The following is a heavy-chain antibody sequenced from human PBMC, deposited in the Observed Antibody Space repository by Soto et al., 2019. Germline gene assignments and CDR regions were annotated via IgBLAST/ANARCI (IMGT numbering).Heavy chain of an antibody. CDR3: ARSVGEYFDY. CDR2: ISSSSSYI. CDR1: GFTFSSYG. J-gene: IGHJ4*02. V-gene: IGHV3-21*01. D-gene: IGHD3-10*01. Sequence: EVQLLESGGGLIQPGGSLRLSCAASGFTFSSYGMNWVRQAPGKGLEWVSSISSSSSYIYYADSVKGRFTISRDNAKNSLYLQMNSLRAEDTAVYYCARSVGEYFDYWGQGTLVTVSS.